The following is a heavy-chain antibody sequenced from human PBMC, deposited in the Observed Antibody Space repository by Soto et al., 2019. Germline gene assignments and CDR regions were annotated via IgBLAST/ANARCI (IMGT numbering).Heavy chain of an antibody. Sequence: SETLSLTCTVSGGSISSYYWSWIRQPPGKGLEWIGYIYYSGSTNYNPSLKSRVTISLDTSKNQFSLKLSSVTAADTAVYYCAREDSSSWSAFDYWGQGTLVTVS. V-gene: IGHV4-59*01. CDR1: GGSISSYY. D-gene: IGHD6-13*01. CDR2: IYYSGST. CDR3: AREDSSSWSAFDY. J-gene: IGHJ4*02.